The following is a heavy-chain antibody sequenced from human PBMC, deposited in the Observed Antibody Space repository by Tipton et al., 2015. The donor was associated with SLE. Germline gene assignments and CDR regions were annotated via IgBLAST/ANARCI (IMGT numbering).Heavy chain of an antibody. J-gene: IGHJ6*03. CDR1: SYSISSGYY. Sequence: TLSLTCSVSSYSISSGYYWGWIRQSPGKGLEWIGSISYTGSTFYSPSLNSRVTISVDTSKNQFSLKLSSVTAADTAVYYCAREGLGTSYYYYMDVWGKGTTVTVSS. D-gene: IGHD1-26*01. V-gene: IGHV4-38-2*02. CDR2: ISYTGST. CDR3: AREGLGTSYYYYMDV.